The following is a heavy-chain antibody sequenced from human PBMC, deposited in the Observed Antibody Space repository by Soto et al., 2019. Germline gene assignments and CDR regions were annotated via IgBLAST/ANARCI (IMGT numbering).Heavy chain of an antibody. CDR1: GGSFSGYY. CDR3: ARVLLLRFFPFDP. Sequence: SSETLSLTCAVYGGSFSGYYWSWIRQPPGKGLEWIGEINHSGSTNYNPSLKSRVTISVDTSKNQFSLKLSSVTAADTAVYYCARVLLLRFFPFDPWGQGTLVTVSS. CDR2: INHSGST. D-gene: IGHD3-3*01. V-gene: IGHV4-34*01. J-gene: IGHJ5*02.